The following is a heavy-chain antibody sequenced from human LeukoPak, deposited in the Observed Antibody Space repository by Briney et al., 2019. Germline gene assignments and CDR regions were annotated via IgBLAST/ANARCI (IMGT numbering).Heavy chain of an antibody. J-gene: IGHJ6*03. V-gene: IGHV1-8*03. CDR1: GYTFTSYV. Sequence: ASVKVSCKASGYTFTSYVISWVRQAPGQGLEWMGWMNPNSGNTGYAQKFQGRVTITRNTSISTAYMELSSLRSEDTAVYYCARGRYSSSWYPYYYYYYMDVWGKGTTVTVSS. CDR3: ARGRYSSSWYPYYYYYYMDV. CDR2: MNPNSGNT. D-gene: IGHD6-13*01.